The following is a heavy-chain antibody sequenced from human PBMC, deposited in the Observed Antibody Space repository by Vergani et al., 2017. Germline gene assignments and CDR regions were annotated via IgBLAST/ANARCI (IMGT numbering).Heavy chain of an antibody. V-gene: IGHV4-61*02. CDR2: ISASGNA. CDR3: ARRSGGYYSGGKVRPLRTAFDV. D-gene: IGHD2-15*01. CDR1: GGSISAGYYF. J-gene: IGHJ3*01. Sequence: QVQLQASGPGRVKPSQTLSLTCTMSGGSISAGYYFWSWIRQPAGKGLEWRGHISASGNASHSPSLKTRVSMSVDTSKNQFSLTVTSVTAADTAIYFCARRSGGYYSGGKVRPLRTAFDVWGHGTVVTVSS.